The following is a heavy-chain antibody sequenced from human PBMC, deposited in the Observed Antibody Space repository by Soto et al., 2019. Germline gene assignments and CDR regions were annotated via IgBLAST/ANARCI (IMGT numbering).Heavy chain of an antibody. V-gene: IGHV1-18*01. J-gene: IGHJ4*02. CDR3: ARGRYGDY. CDR1: GYAFTTYG. Sequence: QFHLVQSGAEVKKHGASVKVSCQGSGYAFTTYGITWVRQAPGQGLEWMGWISAHNGNTNYAQKLQGRVTVTRDTSTRTAYMELRSLRYDDTAVYYCARGRYGDYWGQGALVTVSS. D-gene: IGHD1-1*01. CDR2: ISAHNGNT.